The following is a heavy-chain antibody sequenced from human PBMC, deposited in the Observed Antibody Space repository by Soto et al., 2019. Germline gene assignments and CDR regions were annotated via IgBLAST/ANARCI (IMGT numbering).Heavy chain of an antibody. D-gene: IGHD2-8*01. J-gene: IGHJ6*02. CDR3: ARFSAYCTNGVCTNPRNYYYYGMDV. V-gene: IGHV1-69*13. CDR2: IIPIFGTA. Sequence: EASVKVSCKASGGTFSSYAISWVRQAPGQGLEWMGGIIPIFGTANYAQKFQGRVTITADESTSTAYMELSSLRSEDTAVYYCARFSAYCTNGVCTNPRNYYYYGMDVWGQGTTVTVSS. CDR1: GGTFSSYA.